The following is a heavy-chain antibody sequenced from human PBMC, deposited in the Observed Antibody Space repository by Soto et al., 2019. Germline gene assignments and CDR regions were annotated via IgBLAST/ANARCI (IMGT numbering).Heavy chain of an antibody. V-gene: IGHV4-39*01. D-gene: IGHD3-10*01. CDR2: IYFSGNI. CDR1: GGFISRDIHY. J-gene: IGHJ3*02. Sequence: SEALCVTCTVSGGFISRDIHYWGWIRQAPGKRLEWIGTIYFSGNIYNNPSLRSRVTISMDTSKNQFSLRLTSVTAADTAVYYCARHTDCGSGSSCLGSDNMDTDAFDICGQGTMV. CDR3: ARHTDCGSGSSCLGSDNMDTDAFDI.